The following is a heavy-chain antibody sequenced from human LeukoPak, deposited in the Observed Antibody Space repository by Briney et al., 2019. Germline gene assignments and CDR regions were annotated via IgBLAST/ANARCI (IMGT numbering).Heavy chain of an antibody. CDR2: IYWNDDK. Sequence: SGPTLVKPTQTLTLTFTFSGFSLSTIGVSVGWIRQPPGKALGWLALIYWNDDKRYSPSLKSRLTINKDTSKNQVVLTMTNMDPVDTATYYRAHKILTGEFDYWGQGTLVTVSS. CDR1: GFSLSTIGVS. D-gene: IGHD3-9*01. J-gene: IGHJ4*02. CDR3: AHKILTGEFDY. V-gene: IGHV2-5*01.